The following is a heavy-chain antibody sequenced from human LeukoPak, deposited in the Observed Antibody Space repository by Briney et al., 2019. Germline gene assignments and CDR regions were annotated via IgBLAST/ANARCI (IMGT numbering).Heavy chain of an antibody. CDR2: IYYSGRT. Sequence: SETLSLTCTVSGGSISDYYWNWMRQPPGKGLEWIGYIYYSGRTNYNPSLKSRVSISVDTSKNQFSLKLSSVTAADTAVYYCARDFRGSADAFDIWGQGTMVAVSS. CDR1: GGSISDYY. J-gene: IGHJ3*02. CDR3: ARDFRGSADAFDI. V-gene: IGHV4-59*01.